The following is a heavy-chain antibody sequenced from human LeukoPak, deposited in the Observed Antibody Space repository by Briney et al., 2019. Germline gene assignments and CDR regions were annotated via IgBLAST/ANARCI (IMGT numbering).Heavy chain of an antibody. Sequence: GGSLRLSCAASGFTFSSYWMSWVRQAPGKGLEWVANIKQDGSEKYYVDSVKGRFTISGDNAKNSLYLQMNSLRAEDTAVYYCARDSSSWYRGNWFDPWGQGTLVTVSS. CDR1: GFTFSSYW. V-gene: IGHV3-7*01. CDR3: ARDSSSWYRGNWFDP. J-gene: IGHJ5*02. CDR2: IKQDGSEK. D-gene: IGHD6-13*01.